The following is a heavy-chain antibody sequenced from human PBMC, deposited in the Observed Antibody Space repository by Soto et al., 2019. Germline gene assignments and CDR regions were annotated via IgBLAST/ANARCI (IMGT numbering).Heavy chain of an antibody. CDR3: ARDYGDQKNDY. CDR1: GFTFSSYA. Sequence: QVQLVESGGGVVQPGRSLRLSCAASGFTFSSYAMHWVRQAPGKGLEWVAVISYDGSNKYYADSVKGRFTISRDNSKNTLYLQMNSLRAEDTAVYYCARDYGDQKNDYWGQGTLVTVSS. V-gene: IGHV3-30-3*01. J-gene: IGHJ4*02. D-gene: IGHD4-17*01. CDR2: ISYDGSNK.